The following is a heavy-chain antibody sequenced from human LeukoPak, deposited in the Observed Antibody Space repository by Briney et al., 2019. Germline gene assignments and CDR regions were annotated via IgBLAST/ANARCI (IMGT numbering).Heavy chain of an antibody. CDR1: GYSINSGNH. Sequence: SETLSLTCAVSGYSINSGNHWGWIRQPPGKGLEWIGSIHYSGSTNYNPSLKSRVTISIDTSKNHFSLKLSSVTAADTAVYYCASLGGYQNGNFDYWGRGALVTVSS. CDR3: ASLGGYQNGNFDY. J-gene: IGHJ4*02. V-gene: IGHV4-38-2*01. CDR2: IHYSGST. D-gene: IGHD1-26*01.